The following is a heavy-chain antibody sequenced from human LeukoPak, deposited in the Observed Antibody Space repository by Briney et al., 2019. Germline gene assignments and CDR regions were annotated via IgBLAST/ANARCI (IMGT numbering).Heavy chain of an antibody. CDR2: VYPSGTT. V-gene: IGHV4-61*02. D-gene: IGHD1-1*01. CDR1: GGSISSDPYN. Sequence: SETLSLTCTVSGGSISSDPYNWNWIRQSAGRGLEWIGRVYPSGTTNYNPSLKSRVTISIDTSKNQFSLKLTSVTAADAAVYFCARGQGTTNFDYWGQGTLVTVSS. J-gene: IGHJ4*02. CDR3: ARGQGTTNFDY.